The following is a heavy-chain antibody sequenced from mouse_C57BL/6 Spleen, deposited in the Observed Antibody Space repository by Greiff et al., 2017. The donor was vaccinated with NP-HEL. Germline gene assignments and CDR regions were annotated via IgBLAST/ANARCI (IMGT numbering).Heavy chain of an antibody. V-gene: IGHV5-16*01. Sequence: EVKVVESEGGLVQPGSSMKLSCTASGFTFSDYYMAWVRQVPEKGLEWVANINDDGSSTDYLDALKSRFIISRDNAKNILYLQMSSLKSEDTATYYCARDGGDYDAAAGFAYWGQGTLVTVSA. CDR3: ARDGGDYDAAAGFAY. CDR1: GFTFSDYY. CDR2: INDDGSST. D-gene: IGHD2-4*01. J-gene: IGHJ3*01.